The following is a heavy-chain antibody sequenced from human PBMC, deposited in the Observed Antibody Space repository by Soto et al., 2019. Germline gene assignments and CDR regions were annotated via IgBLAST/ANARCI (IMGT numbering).Heavy chain of an antibody. CDR2: IIPIFGTA. Sequence: QVQLVQSGAEVKKPGSSVKVSCKASGGTFSSYAISWVRQAPGQGLEWMGGIIPIFGTANYAQKFQGRVTITADESTSTAYMERSSLSSEDTDVYYCARRKNRRASSGYYNLDYWGQGTLVTVSS. D-gene: IGHD3-22*01. J-gene: IGHJ4*02. CDR3: ARRKNRRASSGYYNLDY. CDR1: GGTFSSYA. V-gene: IGHV1-69*01.